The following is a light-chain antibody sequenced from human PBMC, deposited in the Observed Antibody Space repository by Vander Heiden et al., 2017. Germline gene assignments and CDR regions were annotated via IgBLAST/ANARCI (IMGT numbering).Light chain of an antibody. V-gene: IGKV1-5*03. CDR3: QQDNHSPGT. J-gene: IGKJ1*01. CDR1: QSVISW. Sequence: DIQMTQSPSTLSASVGDGVTITCRASQSVISWLAWYQQKPGKAPKLLIHKASILASGVPSRFSGSGSGTEFTLSISSLQHDDFATYYCQQDNHSPGTFGQGTKVEIK. CDR2: KAS.